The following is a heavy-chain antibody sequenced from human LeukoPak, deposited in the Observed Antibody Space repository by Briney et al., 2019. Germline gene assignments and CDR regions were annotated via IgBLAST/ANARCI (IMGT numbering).Heavy chain of an antibody. V-gene: IGHV3-7*01. J-gene: IGHJ6*03. D-gene: IGHD5-12*01. CDR3: AREEIVATILPPYYYYYYYMDV. CDR1: GFTFSSYW. CDR2: IKQDGSEK. Sequence: GGSLRLSCAAYGFTFSSYWMSWVRQAPGQGLGWVANIKQDGSEKYYVDSVKGRFTISRDNAKNSLYLQMNSLRAEDTAVYYCAREEIVATILPPYYYYYYYMDVWGKGTTVTVSS.